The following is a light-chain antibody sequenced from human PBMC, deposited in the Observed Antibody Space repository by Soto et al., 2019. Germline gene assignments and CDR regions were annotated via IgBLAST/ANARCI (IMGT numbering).Light chain of an antibody. CDR3: QQGYRIFQT. CDR2: EVS. J-gene: IGKJ1*01. Sequence: EIVLTQSPATLSLSPGERATLSCRASQTVSSSLAWYQQKPGQAPRLLIYEVSNRATGIPARFSGSGSGADFNLTISSLNPEDFATYFCQQGYRIFQTFGQGTKVDIK. V-gene: IGKV3-11*01. CDR1: QTVSSS.